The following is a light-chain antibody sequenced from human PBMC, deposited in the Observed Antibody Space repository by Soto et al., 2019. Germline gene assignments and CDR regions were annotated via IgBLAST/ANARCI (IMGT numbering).Light chain of an antibody. CDR1: QSVSSSY. CDR3: QQCGSSPIT. J-gene: IGKJ5*01. Sequence: SAQSPGTLSLNTEKGSTLSCRASQSVSSSYLAWYQQKPGQAPRLLSYGASSRATGIPDRFSGSGSGTDFTLTISRLEPEDFAVYYCQQCGSSPITFGQGTRLEIK. CDR2: GAS. V-gene: IGKV3-20*01.